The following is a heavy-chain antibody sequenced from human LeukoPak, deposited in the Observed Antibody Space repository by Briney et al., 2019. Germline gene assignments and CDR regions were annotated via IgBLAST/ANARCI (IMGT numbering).Heavy chain of an antibody. CDR1: GFTFDDYA. D-gene: IGHD2-2*01. Sequence: PGGSLRLSCAASGFTFDDYAMHWVRQAPGKGLEWVSGISWNSGSIGYADSVKGRFTISRDNAKNSLYLQMNSLRAEDTALYYCAKARVVPAAMGGAFDIWGQGTMVTVSS. V-gene: IGHV3-9*01. J-gene: IGHJ3*02. CDR3: AKARVVPAAMGGAFDI. CDR2: ISWNSGSI.